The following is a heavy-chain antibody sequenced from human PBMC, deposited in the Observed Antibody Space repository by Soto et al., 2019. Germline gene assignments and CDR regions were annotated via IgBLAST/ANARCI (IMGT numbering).Heavy chain of an antibody. D-gene: IGHD3-16*01. CDR1: GFTFSSYS. J-gene: IGHJ5*02. V-gene: IGHV3-21*01. CDR2: ISKSSNYI. Sequence: EVQLVESGGGLVTPGGSLRLSCAATGFTFSSYSLNWVRQAPGKGLEWVSSISKSSNYIYYADSVRGRFTVSRDNAENSLYLQMISLRAEDTAVYYCAKSYRAQTDWFDAWGQGTLVTVSS. CDR3: AKSYRAQTDWFDA.